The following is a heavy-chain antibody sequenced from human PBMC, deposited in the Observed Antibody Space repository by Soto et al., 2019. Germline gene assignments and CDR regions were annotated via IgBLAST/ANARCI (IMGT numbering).Heavy chain of an antibody. Sequence: VSRSLACAAAGDSSTRYAMYCVHQPPGKGLEWVSLIGESGTPTYYADSVKGRFTISRDNSGNTLFLEMYSLRAEDTAVYYCARYIPGVRYYGMDVWGQGTTVTVSS. CDR1: GDSSTRYA. J-gene: IGHJ6*02. V-gene: IGHV3-23*01. CDR2: IGESGTPT. CDR3: ARYIPGVRYYGMDV. D-gene: IGHD2-2*01.